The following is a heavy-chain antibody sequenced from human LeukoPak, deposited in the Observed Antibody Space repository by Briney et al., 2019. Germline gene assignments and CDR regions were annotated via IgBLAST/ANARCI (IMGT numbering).Heavy chain of an antibody. CDR2: IIPIFGTA. D-gene: IGHD3-10*01. J-gene: IGHJ6*03. CDR1: GGTFSSYA. V-gene: IGHV1-69*13. CDR3: ARLYVLLWFGGPDYYMDV. Sequence: SVKVSCKASGGTFSSYAISWVRQAPGQGLEWMGGIIPIFGTANYAQKFQGRVTITADESTSTAYMELSSLRSEDTAVYYCARLYVLLWFGGPDYYMDVWGKGTTVTVSS.